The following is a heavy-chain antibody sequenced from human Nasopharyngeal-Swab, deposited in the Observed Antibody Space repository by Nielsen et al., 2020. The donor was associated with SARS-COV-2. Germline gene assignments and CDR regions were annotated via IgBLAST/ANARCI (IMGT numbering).Heavy chain of an antibody. V-gene: IGHV1-69*13. CDR1: GGTFSSYA. Sequence: SVKVSCKASGGTFSSYAISWVRQAPGQGLEWLGGIIPIFGTANYAQKFQSRVTITADESTSTAYMELSSLRSEDTAVYYCARDSGIVVRLSYYYYMDVWGKGTTVTVSS. D-gene: IGHD6-6*01. CDR2: IIPIFGTA. CDR3: ARDSGIVVRLSYYYYMDV. J-gene: IGHJ6*03.